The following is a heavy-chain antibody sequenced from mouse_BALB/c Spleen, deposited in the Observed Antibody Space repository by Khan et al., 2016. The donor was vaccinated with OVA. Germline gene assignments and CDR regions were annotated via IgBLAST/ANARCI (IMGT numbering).Heavy chain of an antibody. CDR3: AREASSWDFSFPY. J-gene: IGHJ3*01. CDR1: GYTFTNYV. D-gene: IGHD4-1*01. Sequence: VQLQQSGPELIKPGASVKMSCKASGYTFTNYVIHWVRQRPGQGLEWIGYINPSNDGTRYKEKFKGKATLTSDKSSSTAYLEFSSLTSEDSAVYYCAREASSWDFSFPYWGQGTLVTVSA. CDR2: INPSNDGT. V-gene: IGHV1S136*01.